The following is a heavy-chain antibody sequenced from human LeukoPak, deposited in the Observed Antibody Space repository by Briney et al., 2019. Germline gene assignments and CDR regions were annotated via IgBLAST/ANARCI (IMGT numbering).Heavy chain of an antibody. CDR2: ISSSSSYI. Sequence: GGSLRLSCAASGFTFSSYSMNWVRQAPGKGLEWVSSISSSSSYIYYADSVKGRFTISRDNAKNSLYLQMNSLRAEDTAVYYCAKGWGAVAGTFYFDYWGQGIQVTVSS. CDR1: GFTFSSYS. J-gene: IGHJ4*02. D-gene: IGHD6-19*01. V-gene: IGHV3-21*04. CDR3: AKGWGAVAGTFYFDY.